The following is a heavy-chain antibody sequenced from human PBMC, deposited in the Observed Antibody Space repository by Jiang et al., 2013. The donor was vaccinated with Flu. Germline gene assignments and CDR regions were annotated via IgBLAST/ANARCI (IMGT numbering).Heavy chain of an antibody. D-gene: IGHD6-19*01. CDR2: ISYDGSNK. V-gene: IGHV3-30*04. CDR3: AKVSQSHGYYYGMDV. J-gene: IGHJ6*02. CDR1: GFTFSSYA. Sequence: QLLESGGGVVQPGRSLRLSCAASGFTFSSYAMHWVRQAPGKGLEWVAVISYDGSNKYYADSVKGRFTISRDNSKNTLYLQMNSLRAEDTALYYCAKVSQSHGYYYGMDVWGQGTTVTVSS.